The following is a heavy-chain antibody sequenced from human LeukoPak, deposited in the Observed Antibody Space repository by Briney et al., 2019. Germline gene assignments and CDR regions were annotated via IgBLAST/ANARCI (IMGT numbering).Heavy chain of an antibody. CDR2: INPNSGGP. Sequence: ASVKVSRKASGYTFTGYYIHWVRQAPGQGLEWMGWINPNSGGPNYAQSFQGRVTMTRDTSISTAYMELSRLKSDDTAVYYCARDSVGLHDAFDIWGQGTMVTVSS. J-gene: IGHJ3*02. CDR1: GYTFTGYY. CDR3: ARDSVGLHDAFDI. V-gene: IGHV1-2*02.